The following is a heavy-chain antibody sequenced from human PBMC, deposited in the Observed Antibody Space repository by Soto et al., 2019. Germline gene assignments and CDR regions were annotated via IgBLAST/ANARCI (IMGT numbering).Heavy chain of an antibody. Sequence: QVQLVQSGAEVKKPGASVKVSCKASGYTFTSYGISWVRQAPGQGLEWMGWISAYNGNTNYAQKLQGRVTMTTDTATSPAYMELRSLRSDHTAVYYCARDVWGYDFWGGYDVFDYWGQGTRVTFSS. J-gene: IGHJ4*02. D-gene: IGHD3-3*01. V-gene: IGHV1-18*01. CDR2: ISAYNGNT. CDR3: ARDVWGYDFWGGYDVFDY. CDR1: GYTFTSYG.